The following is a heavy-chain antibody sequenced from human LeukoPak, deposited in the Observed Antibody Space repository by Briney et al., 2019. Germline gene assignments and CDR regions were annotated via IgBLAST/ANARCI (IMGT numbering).Heavy chain of an antibody. D-gene: IGHD6-25*01. CDR3: ARYGSSVAAGNDAFDI. Sequence: PSETLSLTCTVSGGSISSVSYYWSWIRQPAGKGLEWIGRIYTSGSTNYNPSLKSRVTISVDTSKNQFSLKLSSVTAADTAVYYCARYGSSVAAGNDAFDIWGQGTMVTVSS. CDR2: IYTSGST. J-gene: IGHJ3*02. CDR1: GGSISSVSYY. V-gene: IGHV4-61*02.